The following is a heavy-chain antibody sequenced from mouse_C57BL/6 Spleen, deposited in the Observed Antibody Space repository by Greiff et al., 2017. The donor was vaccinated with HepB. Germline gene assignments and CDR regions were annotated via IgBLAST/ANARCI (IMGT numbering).Heavy chain of an antibody. CDR3: ARQGGRDFDY. J-gene: IGHJ2*01. CDR2: ISGGGGNT. Sequence: EVKLVESGGGLVKPGGSLKLSCAASGFTFSSYTMSWVRQTPEKRLEWVATISGGGGNTYYPDSVKGRFTISRDNAKNTLYLQMSSLRSEDTALYYCARQGGRDFDYWGQGTTLTVSS. CDR1: GFTFSSYT. D-gene: IGHD3-3*01. V-gene: IGHV5-9*01.